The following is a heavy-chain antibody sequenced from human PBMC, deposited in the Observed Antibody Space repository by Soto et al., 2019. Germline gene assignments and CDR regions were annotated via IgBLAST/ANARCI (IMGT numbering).Heavy chain of an antibody. CDR3: ARGPYGDNAFDI. V-gene: IGHV1-2*02. Sequence: ASVKFSCKSSGYSFTDYYMHWIRQAPGQGLEWMGWIAPHRDGTEFAQKFQGRITLTGDTSTSTAYMELKGLTSADTAVYFCARGPYGDNAFDIWGQGTVVTVS. J-gene: IGHJ3*02. CDR1: GYSFTDYY. D-gene: IGHD4-17*01. CDR2: IAPHRDGT.